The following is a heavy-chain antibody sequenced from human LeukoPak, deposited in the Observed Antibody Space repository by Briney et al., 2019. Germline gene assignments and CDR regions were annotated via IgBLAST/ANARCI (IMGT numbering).Heavy chain of an antibody. V-gene: IGHV3-48*02. CDR3: ARGEDY. CDR1: GFTFHFYS. CDR2: ISSRSSTI. Sequence: PGGSLRLSCAASGFTFHFYSMTWVRQAPGKGLEWVPYISSRSSTIYYTDSVKGRFTVSRDNAKYSLNLQMNSLRDEDTAVYYCARGEDYWGQGTLVTVSS. J-gene: IGHJ4*02.